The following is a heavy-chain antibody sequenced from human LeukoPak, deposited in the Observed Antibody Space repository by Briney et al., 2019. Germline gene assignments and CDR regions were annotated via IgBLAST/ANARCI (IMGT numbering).Heavy chain of an antibody. CDR3: AREGHCSSTNCYFSFDY. D-gene: IGHD2-2*01. Sequence: ASVKVSCKASGYTFTGRYVHWVRQAPGQGLEWMGWISPNSGGTNYAQKFQGRVTMTRDTSISTAYMELSRLRSDDTAVYYCAREGHCSSTNCYFSFDYWGQGTLVTVSS. V-gene: IGHV1-2*02. CDR1: GYTFTGRY. CDR2: ISPNSGGT. J-gene: IGHJ4*02.